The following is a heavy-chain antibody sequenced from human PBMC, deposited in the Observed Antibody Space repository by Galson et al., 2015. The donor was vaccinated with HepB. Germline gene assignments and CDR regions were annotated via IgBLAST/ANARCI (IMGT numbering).Heavy chain of an antibody. Sequence: SLRLSCAASGFTFGDYAMSWVRQAPGKGREWVGFIRSKAYGGTTEYAASVKGRFTISRDDSKSIAYLQMNSLKTEDTAVYYCTSSAARSTTVTTFPDYWGQGTLVTVSS. V-gene: IGHV3-49*04. CDR3: TSSAARSTTVTTFPDY. D-gene: IGHD4-17*01. J-gene: IGHJ4*02. CDR2: IRSKAYGGTT. CDR1: GFTFGDYA.